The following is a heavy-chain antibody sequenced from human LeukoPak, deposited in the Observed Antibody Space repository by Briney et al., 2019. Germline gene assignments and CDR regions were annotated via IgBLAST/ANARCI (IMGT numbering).Heavy chain of an antibody. CDR3: ARGEAAAGGYFDY. CDR2: INPNSGGT. J-gene: IGHJ4*02. V-gene: IGHV1-2*04. CDR1: GCTFTGYY. Sequence: ASVKVSCKASGCTFTGYYMHWVRQAPGQGLEWMGWINPNSGGTNYAQKFQGWVTMTRDTSISTAYMELSRLRSDDTAVYYCARGEAAAGGYFDYWGQGTLVTVSS. D-gene: IGHD6-13*01.